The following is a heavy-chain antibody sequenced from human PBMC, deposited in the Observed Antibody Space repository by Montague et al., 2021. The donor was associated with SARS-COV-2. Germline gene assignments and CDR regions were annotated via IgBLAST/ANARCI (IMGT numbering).Heavy chain of an antibody. D-gene: IGHD3-16*02. V-gene: IGHV3-48*03. CDR2: ISTSAYTT. CDR1: GFTFSYYD. CDR3: TRDYRSVVGDGLDI. Sequence: SLRLSCAASGFTFSYYDMNWVRQAPGKWPEWISYISTSAYTTSYAGSVKGRFTISRDNGKNSLYLQMNSLRVEDTAVYYCTRDYRSVVGDGLDIWGQGTKVTVSS. J-gene: IGHJ3*02.